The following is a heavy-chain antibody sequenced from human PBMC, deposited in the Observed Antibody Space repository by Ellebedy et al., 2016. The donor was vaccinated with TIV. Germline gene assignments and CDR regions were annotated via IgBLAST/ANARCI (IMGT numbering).Heavy chain of an antibody. CDR1: DNSFTRFG. Sequence: AASVKVSCKAYDNSFTRFGFTCVRQAPGHRLEWMGWISAYNGNTKYAQMFQDRFTMTTDTSTKTVYMELRSLRSDDTALYYCARTHYRFGIIDYLDYWGQGTLVTVSS. CDR2: ISAYNGNT. J-gene: IGHJ4*02. CDR3: ARTHYRFGIIDYLDY. D-gene: IGHD3-10*01. V-gene: IGHV1-18*04.